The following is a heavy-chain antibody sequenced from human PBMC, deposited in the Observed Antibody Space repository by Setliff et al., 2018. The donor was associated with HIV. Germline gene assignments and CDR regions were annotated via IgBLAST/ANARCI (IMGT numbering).Heavy chain of an antibody. V-gene: IGHV3-23*01. CDR1: GFTFSSYA. Sequence: SGGSLRLSCAASGFTFSSYAMSWVRQAPGKGLEWVSAISGSGGSTYYADSVKGRFTISRDNSKNTLYLQMNSLRAEDTAVYYCARVQMAYAAFDVWGQGTMVTVSS. J-gene: IGHJ3*01. D-gene: IGHD4-17*01. CDR2: ISGSGGST. CDR3: ARVQMAYAAFDV.